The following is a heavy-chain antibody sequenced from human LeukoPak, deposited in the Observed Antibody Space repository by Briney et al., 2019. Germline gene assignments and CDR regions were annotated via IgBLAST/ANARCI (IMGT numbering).Heavy chain of an antibody. CDR2: IYYSGST. CDR3: AREGAAASFDY. J-gene: IGHJ4*02. CDR1: GGSISSSSHY. V-gene: IGHV4-39*07. D-gene: IGHD6-13*01. Sequence: SETLSLTCTVSGGSISSSSHYWGWIRQPPGKGLEWIGSIYYSGSTYYNPSLKSRVTISVDTSKNQFSLKLSSVTAADTAVYYCAREGAAASFDYWGQGTLVTVSS.